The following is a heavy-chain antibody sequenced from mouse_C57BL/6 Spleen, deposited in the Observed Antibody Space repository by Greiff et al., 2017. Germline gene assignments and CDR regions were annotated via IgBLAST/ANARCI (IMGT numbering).Heavy chain of an antibody. V-gene: IGHV5-4*01. CDR3: AREDYDGSPYYAMDY. J-gene: IGHJ4*01. CDR2: ISDGGSYT. Sequence: EVKLMESGGGLVKPGGSLKLSCAASGFTFSSYAMSWVRQTPEKRLEWVATISDGGSYTYYPDNVKGRFTISRDNAKNNLYLQMSHLKSEDTAMYYCAREDYDGSPYYAMDYWGQGTSVTVSS. D-gene: IGHD1-1*01. CDR1: GFTFSSYA.